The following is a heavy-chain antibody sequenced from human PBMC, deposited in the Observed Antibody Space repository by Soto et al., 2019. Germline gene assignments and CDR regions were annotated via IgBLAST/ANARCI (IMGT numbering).Heavy chain of an antibody. D-gene: IGHD3-10*02. CDR3: AGAVSDFDVRRYRTSYFDQ. CDR1: GASVSTGVYY. J-gene: IGHJ4*02. V-gene: IGHV4-31*03. Sequence: SETLSLTCTVSGASVSTGVYYWTWIRQHPGKGLEWIGYIDNSGSTYYNPSLTGRVDISVDTSKNEFSLNLQSLTAADTAFYYCAGAVSDFDVRRYRTSYFDQWGQGIPVTVSS. CDR2: IDNSGST.